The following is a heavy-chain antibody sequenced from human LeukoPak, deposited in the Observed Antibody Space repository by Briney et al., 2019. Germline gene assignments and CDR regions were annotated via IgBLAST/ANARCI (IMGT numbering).Heavy chain of an antibody. CDR1: GGSISSGGYS. CDR3: ASPGIAAAGPATDAFDI. V-gene: IGHV4-39*07. J-gene: IGHJ3*02. D-gene: IGHD6-13*01. CDR2: INHSGST. Sequence: SETLSLTCAVSGGSISSGGYSWRWIRQPPGKGLEWIGEINHSGSTNYNPSLKSRVTISVDTSKNQFSLKLSSVTAADTAVYYCASPGIAAAGPATDAFDIWGQGTMVTVSS.